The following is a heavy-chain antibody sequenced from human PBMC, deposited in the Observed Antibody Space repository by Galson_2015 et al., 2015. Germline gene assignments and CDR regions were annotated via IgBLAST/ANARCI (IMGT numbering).Heavy chain of an antibody. V-gene: IGHV3-30*03. Sequence: SLRLSCAASGFTFSNYGMHWVRQAPGKGLEWVAVISYDGSNKYYADSVKGRFTISRDNSKNTLYLQMNSLRAEDTAVYYCARDYYDSSGYYYFRNYYGMDVWGQGTTVTVSS. J-gene: IGHJ6*02. CDR1: GFTFSNYG. D-gene: IGHD3-22*01. CDR3: ARDYYDSSGYYYFRNYYGMDV. CDR2: ISYDGSNK.